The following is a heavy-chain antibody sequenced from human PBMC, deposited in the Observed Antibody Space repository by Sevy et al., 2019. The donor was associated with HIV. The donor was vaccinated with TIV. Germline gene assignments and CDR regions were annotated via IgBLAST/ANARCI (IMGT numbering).Heavy chain of an antibody. V-gene: IGHV3-49*03. CDR2: IRSKASGGTT. D-gene: IGHD3-10*01. J-gene: IGHJ5*02. CDR3: SKGGSGTGWFDP. Sequence: GESLKISCRASGFNFGDYPMSWFRQAPGKGLAWVGFIRSKASGGTTQYAASVKGRFTISRDDSESIAYLQMNSLKIEDTAVYYCSKGGSGTGWFDPWGQWTLVTVSS. CDR1: GFNFGDYP.